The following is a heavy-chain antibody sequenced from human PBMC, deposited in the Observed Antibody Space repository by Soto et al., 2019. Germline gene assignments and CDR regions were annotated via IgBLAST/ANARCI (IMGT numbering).Heavy chain of an antibody. CDR1: GFSFISYS. Sequence: VQLVESGGGVVQPGLSLRLSCAASGFSFISYSMHWVRQAPGKGLEWVAVTSYDGSNKYYADSVKGRFSISRDNSKNTLYLQMNSLRAEDTAVYYCANGYYYDSSGYYLHYWGQGTLVTVSS. CDR2: TSYDGSNK. D-gene: IGHD3-22*01. J-gene: IGHJ4*02. CDR3: ANGYYYDSSGYYLHY. V-gene: IGHV3-30*18.